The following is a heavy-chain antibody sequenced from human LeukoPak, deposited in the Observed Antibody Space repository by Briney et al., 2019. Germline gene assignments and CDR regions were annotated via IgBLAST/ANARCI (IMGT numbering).Heavy chain of an antibody. J-gene: IGHJ4*02. Sequence: SETLSLTCTVSGDSISTSKSYWGWIRQPPLKGLEWIGSIYYTGNTYYNASLKSRVTISVDTSKNQFSLKLSSVTAADTAVYYCARRGSGHLWVDYWGQGTLVTVSS. D-gene: IGHD5-18*01. CDR3: ARRGSGHLWVDY. V-gene: IGHV4-39*01. CDR2: IYYTGNT. CDR1: GDSISTSKSY.